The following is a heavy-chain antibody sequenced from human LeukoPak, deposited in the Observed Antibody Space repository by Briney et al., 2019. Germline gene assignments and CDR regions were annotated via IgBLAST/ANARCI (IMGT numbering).Heavy chain of an antibody. V-gene: IGHV4-39*01. D-gene: IGHD2-2*01. Sequence: PSETLSLTCTVSGVSISSSSYFWDWIRQPPGKGLEWIGSIYYSGTTYYNPSLKSRVTISVDTSKTQFSLKLSSVTAADTAVYYCARLSRYCSSTSCPFDYWGQGTLVTVSS. CDR1: GVSISSSSYF. J-gene: IGHJ4*02. CDR3: ARLSRYCSSTSCPFDY. CDR2: IYYSGTT.